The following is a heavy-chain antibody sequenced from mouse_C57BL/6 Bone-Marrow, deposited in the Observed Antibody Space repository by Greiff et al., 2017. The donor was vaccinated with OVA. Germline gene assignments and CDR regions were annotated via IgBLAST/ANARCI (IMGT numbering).Heavy chain of an antibody. CDR2: IYPRSGNT. Sequence: VQLQQSGAELARPGASVKLSCKASGYTFTSYGISWVKQRTGQGLEWIGEIYPRSGNTYYNEKFKGKATLTADKSSSTAYMELRSLTSEDSAVYFCARRGLLYFDYWGQGTTLTVSS. J-gene: IGHJ2*01. D-gene: IGHD2-3*01. CDR1: GYTFTSYG. V-gene: IGHV1-81*01. CDR3: ARRGLLYFDY.